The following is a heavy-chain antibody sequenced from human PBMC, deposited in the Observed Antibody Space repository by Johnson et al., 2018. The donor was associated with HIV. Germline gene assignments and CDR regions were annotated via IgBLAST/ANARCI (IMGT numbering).Heavy chain of an antibody. CDR3: ARFTPGERDDAFDI. V-gene: IGHV3-30*04. J-gene: IGHJ3*02. CDR1: GFTFSHYA. CDR2: ISYDGSNK. D-gene: IGHD1-1*01. Sequence: QMLLVESGGGVVRPGRSLRLSCAASGFTFSHYAMHWVRQTPGKGLEWVAVISYDGSNKYYADSVKGRFTISRANSKNTLYLQMNSLRAEYTGVYYCARFTPGERDDAFDIWGQGTMVTVSS.